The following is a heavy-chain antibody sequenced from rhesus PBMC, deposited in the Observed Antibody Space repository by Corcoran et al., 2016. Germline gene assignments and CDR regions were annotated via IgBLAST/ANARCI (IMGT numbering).Heavy chain of an antibody. V-gene: IGHV3-136*01. CDR3: TRDLKLGGLDY. CDR2: SSFTGKTI. D-gene: IGHD1-1*01. CDR1: GFTFSSYD. Sequence: EVQLVESGGGLVQPGGSLRLSCSASGFTFSSYDMTWVRQAPGKGLEWVSDSSFTGKTIYYAAAGKGRFTISRDNAKNSLSLQMSSLRAEDTAVYYCTRDLKLGGLDYWGQGVLVTVSS. J-gene: IGHJ4*01.